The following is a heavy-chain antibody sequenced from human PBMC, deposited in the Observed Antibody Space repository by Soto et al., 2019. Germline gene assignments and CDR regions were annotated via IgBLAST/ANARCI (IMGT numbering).Heavy chain of an antibody. CDR3: ASSIN. CDR1: GFPFSSYG. J-gene: IGHJ4*02. V-gene: IGHV3-33*03. CDR2: IWYDGSNK. Sequence: GGSLRLSCAASGFPFSSYGMHWVRQAPGKGLDWVGVIWYDGSNKDYAESVKGRFTISRDNSENILYLQMNSLRADDTAVYYCASSINWGQGTLVTVSS.